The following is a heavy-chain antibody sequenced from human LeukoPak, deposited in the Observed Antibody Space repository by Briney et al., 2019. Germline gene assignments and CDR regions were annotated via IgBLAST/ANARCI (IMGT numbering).Heavy chain of an antibody. D-gene: IGHD2-21*02. Sequence: AETLSLTCAVYGWSFSGNYWTLIRQTPGRGLEWIGEISPTGDITGYNPSLKGRATISVDSSKNQFSLKLSSVTAADTAVYYCARDSCSGGDCHNYYGMDVWGQGTTVTVSS. J-gene: IGHJ6*02. CDR1: GWSFSGNY. CDR2: ISPTGDIT. V-gene: IGHV4-34*01. CDR3: ARDSCSGGDCHNYYGMDV.